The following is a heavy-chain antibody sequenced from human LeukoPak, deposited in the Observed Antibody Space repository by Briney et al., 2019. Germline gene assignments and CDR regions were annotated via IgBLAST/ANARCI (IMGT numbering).Heavy chain of an antibody. CDR1: GGSISSSSYY. V-gene: IGHV4-39*01. CDR2: IYYSGST. Sequence: SETLSLTCTVSGGSISSSSYYWGWIRQPPGKGLEWIGSIYYSGSTYYNPSLKSRVTISQDPSKNQFSQKLSSVTAADTAVYYWARGDYYYDSTDLGAFDIWGQGTMVTVSS. D-gene: IGHD3-22*01. CDR3: ARGDYYYDSTDLGAFDI. J-gene: IGHJ3*02.